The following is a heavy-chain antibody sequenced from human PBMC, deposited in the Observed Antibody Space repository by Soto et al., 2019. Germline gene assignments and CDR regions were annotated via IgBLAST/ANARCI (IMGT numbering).Heavy chain of an antibody. V-gene: IGHV1-58*01. CDR3: AAVALKRFSPVDFDY. CDR1: GFTFTSSA. J-gene: IGHJ4*02. D-gene: IGHD3-16*01. CDR2: IVVGSGNT. Sequence: ASVKVSCKASGFTFTSSAVQWVRQARGQRLEWIGWIVVGSGNTNYAQKFQERVTITRDMSTSTAYMELSSLRSEDTAVYYCAAVALKRFSPVDFDYWGQGTLVTVSS.